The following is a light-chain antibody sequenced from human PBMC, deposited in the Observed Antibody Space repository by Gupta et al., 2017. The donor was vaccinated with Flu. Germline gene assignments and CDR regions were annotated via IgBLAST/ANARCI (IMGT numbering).Light chain of an antibody. CDR2: GAT. CDR1: QNINTY. CDR3: QQTHSTPHT. J-gene: IGKJ2*01. Sequence: DIQMTQSPSSLSASVGDRITITCRASQNINTYVNWYQQRPGNSPKLLIYGATSLQSGVPSRFSGSGSGTKFILTISSLQAGDFATYYCQQTHSTPHTFGQGTKLDIK. V-gene: IGKV1-39*01.